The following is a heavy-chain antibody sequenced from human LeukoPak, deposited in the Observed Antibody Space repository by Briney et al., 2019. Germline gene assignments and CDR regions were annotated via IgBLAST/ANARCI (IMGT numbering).Heavy chain of an antibody. CDR2: VSGYNGNT. D-gene: IGHD4-17*01. Sequence: ASVKVSCKASGYTFTSYDINWVRQAPGQGLEWMGWVSGYNGNTNYAQKFEGRVAMTTDTSTSTAYMDLRSLRSDDTALYYCARTVTTSSYYFDYWGQGTLVTVSS. CDR3: ARTVTTSSYYFDY. J-gene: IGHJ4*02. CDR1: GYTFTSYD. V-gene: IGHV1-18*01.